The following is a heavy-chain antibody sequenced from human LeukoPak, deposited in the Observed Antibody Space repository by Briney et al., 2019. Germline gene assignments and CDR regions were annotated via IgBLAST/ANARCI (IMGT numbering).Heavy chain of an antibody. CDR2: ISWNSGSI. D-gene: IGHD3-10*01. CDR1: GFTFDDYA. Sequence: PGGSLRLSCAASGFTFDDYAMPWVRQAPGKGLEWVSGISWNSGSIGYADSVKGRFTISRDNARTSLYLQMNSLRSEDTAFYYCASNSYGSGSYSDFWGQGTLVTVSS. V-gene: IGHV3-9*01. CDR3: ASNSYGSGSYSDF. J-gene: IGHJ4*02.